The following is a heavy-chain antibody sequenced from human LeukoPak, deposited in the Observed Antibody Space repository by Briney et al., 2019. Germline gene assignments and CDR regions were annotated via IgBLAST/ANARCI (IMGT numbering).Heavy chain of an antibody. D-gene: IGHD6-19*01. J-gene: IGHJ4*02. CDR1: GFTFSRSW. CDR3: ARDQGGSGPTTYDY. V-gene: IGHV3-74*03. CDR2: INTDGSDT. Sequence: GGSLRLSCAASGFTFSRSWMHWVRQAPGKGLVWVSRINTDGSDTMYAGSVKGRFTISRDNAKNTLYLQMNSLKAEDTAVYYCARDQGGSGPTTYDYWGQGNLVTVSS.